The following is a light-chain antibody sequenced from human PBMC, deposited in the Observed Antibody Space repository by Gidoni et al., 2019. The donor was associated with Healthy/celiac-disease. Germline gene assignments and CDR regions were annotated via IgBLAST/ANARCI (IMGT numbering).Light chain of an antibody. J-gene: IGKJ2*03. CDR1: QSVSSN. CDR2: GAS. CDR3: QQYNTWLR. Sequence: EIVMTQSPATLSVSPGERATLSCRASQSVSSNLAWYQQKPGQAPRLLIYGASTRATGIPARFSGSGSGTEFTLTISSLQSEDFAVYYCQQYNTWLRFGQGTKLEIK. V-gene: IGKV3-15*01.